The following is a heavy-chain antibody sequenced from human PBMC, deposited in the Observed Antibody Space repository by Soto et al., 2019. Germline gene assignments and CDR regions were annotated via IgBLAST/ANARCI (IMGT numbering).Heavy chain of an antibody. D-gene: IGHD3-3*01. CDR1: GFTFGDYA. J-gene: IGHJ6*03. CDR2: IRSKAYGGTT. CDR3: TREVLEWLSPKHYYYYMDV. Sequence: GGSLRLSCTASGFTFGDYAMSWFRQAPGKGLEWVGFIRSKAYGGTTEYAASVKGRFTITRDDSKSIAYLQMSSLKTEDTAVYYCTREVLEWLSPKHYYYYMDVLGKGTTVTVSS. V-gene: IGHV3-49*03.